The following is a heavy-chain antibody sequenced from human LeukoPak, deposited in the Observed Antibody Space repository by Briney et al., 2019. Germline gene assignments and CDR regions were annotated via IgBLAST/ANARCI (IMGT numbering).Heavy chain of an antibody. D-gene: IGHD1-26*01. CDR1: GFTFDDYV. Sequence: GGSLRLSCAASGFTFDDYVMHWVRQAPGKGLEWVSGISWNSGSIGYADSVKGRFTISRDNAKNSLYLQMNSLRAEDMALYYCAKVNSGSYHGLYYFDYWGQGTLVTVSS. CDR3: AKVNSGSYHGLYYFDY. J-gene: IGHJ4*02. CDR2: ISWNSGSI. V-gene: IGHV3-9*03.